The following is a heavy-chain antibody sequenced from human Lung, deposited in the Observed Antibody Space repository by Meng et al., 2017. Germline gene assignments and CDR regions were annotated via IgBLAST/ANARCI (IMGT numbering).Heavy chain of an antibody. J-gene: IGHJ5*01. CDR3: AHRRSSSYTGHNWFDS. CDR1: GFSLSTSGVG. D-gene: IGHD2-2*02. V-gene: IGHV2-5*02. Sequence: QITLQQSGPTLEKPAQCFTLTCTFSGFSLSTSGVGVDQSRQPPGRALAWLAVIFWDDDKRYTPTLTNRLTITKDTSKNQVVLTMTNMDHVDTAKYYCAHRRSSSYTGHNWFDSWGQGILVTVSS. CDR2: IFWDDDK.